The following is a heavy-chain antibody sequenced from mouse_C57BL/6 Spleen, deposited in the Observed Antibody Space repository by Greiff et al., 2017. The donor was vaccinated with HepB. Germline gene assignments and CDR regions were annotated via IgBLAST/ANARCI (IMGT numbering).Heavy chain of an antibody. D-gene: IGHD2-4*01. V-gene: IGHV5-9*01. CDR1: GFTFSSYT. Sequence: EVQRVESGGGLVKPGGSLKLSCAASGFTFSSYTMSWVRQTPEKRLEWVATISGGGGNTYYPDSVKGRFTISRDNAKNTLYLQMSSLRSEDTALYYCAIYYDYYYAMDYWGQGTSVTVSS. CDR3: AIYYDYYYAMDY. CDR2: ISGGGGNT. J-gene: IGHJ4*01.